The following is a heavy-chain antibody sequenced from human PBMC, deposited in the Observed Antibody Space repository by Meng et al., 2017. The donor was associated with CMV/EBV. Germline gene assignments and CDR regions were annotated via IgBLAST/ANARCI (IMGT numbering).Heavy chain of an antibody. CDR1: GGSFGSGDYY. V-gene: IGHV4-30-4*08. Sequence: QAPVPGWGRRPLTLSLTCPVSGGSFGSGDYYCSWSRKPPGQGLEWSRYSYYSGSTNSNSSLKSGVTITVETTKNQFTLKLKLVTAADTAVSYCARVMGPTRTAYYFDYWGQGTLVTVSS. CDR3: ARVMGPTRTAYYFDY. J-gene: IGHJ4*02. CDR2: SYYSGST. D-gene: IGHD2-21*01.